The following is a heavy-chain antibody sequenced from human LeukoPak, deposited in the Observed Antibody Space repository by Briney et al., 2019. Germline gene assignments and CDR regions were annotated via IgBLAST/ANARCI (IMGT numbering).Heavy chain of an antibody. CDR1: GYTFTSYY. Sequence: ASVKVSCKASGYTFTSYYMHWVRQAPGQGLEWMGIINPSGGSTSYAQKFQGRVTMTRDMSTSTVYMELSSLRSEDTAVYHCARDVGLNDYYYYYMDVWGKGTTVTVSS. V-gene: IGHV1-46*01. J-gene: IGHJ6*03. CDR2: INPSGGST. D-gene: IGHD3-16*01. CDR3: ARDVGLNDYYYYYMDV.